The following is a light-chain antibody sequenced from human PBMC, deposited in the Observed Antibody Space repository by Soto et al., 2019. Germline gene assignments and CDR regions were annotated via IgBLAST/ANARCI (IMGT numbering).Light chain of an antibody. CDR3: QRYGTSTT. V-gene: IGKV3-20*01. CDR2: GAS. Sequence: EIVLTQSPGTLSLSPGERATLSCRASQSVSSTSLAWYQQKPGQAPRLLMYGASGRATDIPDRFSGSGSGTDFTLTISRLEPEDFAVYYCQRYGTSTTFGQGTKVDIK. CDR1: QSVSSTS. J-gene: IGKJ1*01.